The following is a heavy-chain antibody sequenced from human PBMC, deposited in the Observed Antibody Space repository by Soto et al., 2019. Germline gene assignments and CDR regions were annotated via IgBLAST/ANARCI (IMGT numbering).Heavy chain of an antibody. CDR1: GGSISSSSYY. D-gene: IGHD3-22*01. J-gene: IGHJ6*02. CDR2: VYYGGST. V-gene: IGHV4-39*01. Sequence: PSETLSLTCTVSGGSISSSSYYWGWIRQPPGKGLEWIGNVYYGGSTDYNPSLKSRVTISVETSKSQISMKLSFVTAADMALYYCAGGDYYHSSGYYFYYYTMDVWGQGTTVT. CDR3: AGGDYYHSSGYYFYYYTMDV.